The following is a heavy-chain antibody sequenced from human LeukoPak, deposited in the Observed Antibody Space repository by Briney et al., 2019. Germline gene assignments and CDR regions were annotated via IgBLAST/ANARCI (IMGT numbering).Heavy chain of an antibody. D-gene: IGHD6-19*01. CDR2: IYSGGST. J-gene: IGHJ4*02. CDR3: AKDPAVAGTTGGDY. V-gene: IGHV3-53*01. CDR1: GFTVSSNY. Sequence: GGSLRLSCAASGFTVSSNYMSWVRQAPGKGLEWVSVIYSGGSTYYADSVKGRFTISRDNSKNTLYLQMNSLRAEDTAVYYCAKDPAVAGTTGGDYWGQGTLVTVSS.